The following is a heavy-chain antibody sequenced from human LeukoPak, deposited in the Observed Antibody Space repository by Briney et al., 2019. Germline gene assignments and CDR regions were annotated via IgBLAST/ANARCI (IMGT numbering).Heavy chain of an antibody. V-gene: IGHV1-46*01. J-gene: IGHJ6*03. D-gene: IGHD1-26*01. Sequence: ASVKVSCKASGYTFTSYYIHWVRQAPGQGLEWMGIINPSGGSTSYAQKFQGRVTMTRDTSTSTVYMELSSLRSEDTAVYYCARDGGSGSTRTYYYYMDVWGKGTTVTVSS. CDR1: GYTFTSYY. CDR3: ARDGGSGSTRTYYYYMDV. CDR2: INPSGGST.